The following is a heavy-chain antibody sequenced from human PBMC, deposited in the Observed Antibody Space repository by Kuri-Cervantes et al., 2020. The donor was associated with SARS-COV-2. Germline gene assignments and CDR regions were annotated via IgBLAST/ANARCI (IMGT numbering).Heavy chain of an antibody. CDR1: GGSISSGGYY. Sequence: SETLSPTCAFSGGSISSGGYYWSWIRQHPGKGLEWIGYIYYSGSTYYNSSLKSPVTISVDTSKNQFSLTLSSVTAADTAVYYCARHYPGDYGLHFDYWGQGTLVTVSS. V-gene: IGHV4-31*02. J-gene: IGHJ4*02. CDR2: IYYSGST. CDR3: ARHYPGDYGLHFDY. D-gene: IGHD4-17*01.